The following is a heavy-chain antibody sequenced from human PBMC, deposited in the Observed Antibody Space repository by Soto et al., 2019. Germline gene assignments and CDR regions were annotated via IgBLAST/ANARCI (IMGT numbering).Heavy chain of an antibody. Sequence: EVQLVESGGGLEQPGRSLRLSCAASGFTFDDYAMHWVRQAPGKGLEWVSGISWNSASIVYADSVKGRFTISRDNATNPLFLQINSPRPEDTALYFCAKGGASRIDAFDNWGQGTMVTVSS. CDR1: GFTFDDYA. CDR2: ISWNSASI. D-gene: IGHD3-16*01. J-gene: IGHJ3*02. CDR3: AKGGASRIDAFDN. V-gene: IGHV3-9*01.